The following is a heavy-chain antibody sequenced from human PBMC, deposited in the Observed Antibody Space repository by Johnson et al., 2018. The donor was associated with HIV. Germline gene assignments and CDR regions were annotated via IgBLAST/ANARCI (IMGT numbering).Heavy chain of an antibody. CDR3: VRGIVVRLGAFDI. J-gene: IGHJ3*02. CDR1: GFTFSMYD. V-gene: IGHV3-13*01. D-gene: IGHD3-22*01. Sequence: VLLLESGGGLVQPGGSLRLSCAASGFTFSMYDIHWVRQTTGKGLEWVSGIGIAGDTYYIDSVKGRFTISRENAKKSLYLQMNNLRAGDTAVYYCVRGIVVRLGAFDIWGQGTTVTVSS. CDR2: IGIAGDT.